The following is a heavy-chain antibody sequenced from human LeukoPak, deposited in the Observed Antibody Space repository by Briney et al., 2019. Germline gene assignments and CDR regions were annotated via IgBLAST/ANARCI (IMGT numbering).Heavy chain of an antibody. D-gene: IGHD2-2*01. CDR1: GGSISNYY. Sequence: PSETLSLTCTVSGGSISNYYWSWIRQPAEKGLEWIGRIYTSGGTNYSPSLKSRVTMSVDTSKNQFSLKLSSVTAADTAVYYCARVCSTSCYDAFDIWGQGTMVTVSS. CDR3: ARVCSTSCYDAFDI. J-gene: IGHJ3*02. V-gene: IGHV4-4*07. CDR2: IYTSGGT.